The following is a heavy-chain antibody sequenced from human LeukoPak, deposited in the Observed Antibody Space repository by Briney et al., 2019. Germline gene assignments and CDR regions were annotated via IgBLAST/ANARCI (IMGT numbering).Heavy chain of an antibody. J-gene: IGHJ4*02. CDR3: ARVGSSWPFFDY. CDR2: INAGNGNT. Sequence: ASVKVSCKASGYTFTSYAMHWVRQAPGQRLEWMGWINAGNGNTKYSQEFQGRVTITRDTSANTAYMELRSLRSDDTAVYYCARVGSSWPFFDYWGQGTLVTVSS. CDR1: GYTFTSYA. V-gene: IGHV1-3*01. D-gene: IGHD6-13*01.